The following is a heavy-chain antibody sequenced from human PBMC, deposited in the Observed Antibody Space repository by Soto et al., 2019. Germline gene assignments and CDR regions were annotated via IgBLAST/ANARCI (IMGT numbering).Heavy chain of an antibody. CDR1: GFTFSSYW. CDR2: IKQDGSEK. D-gene: IGHD5-12*01. V-gene: IGHV3-7*03. J-gene: IGHJ4*02. CDR3: ARDRSQWLENRPFDY. Sequence: GGSLRLSCAASGFTFSSYWMSWVRQAPGKGLEWVANIKQDGSEKYYVDSVKGRFTISRDNAKNSLYLQMNSLRAEDTAVYYCARDRSQWLENRPFDYWGQGTLVTVSS.